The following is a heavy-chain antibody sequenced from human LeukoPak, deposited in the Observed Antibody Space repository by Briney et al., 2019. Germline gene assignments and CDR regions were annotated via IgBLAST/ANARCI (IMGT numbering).Heavy chain of an antibody. V-gene: IGHV4-59*01. CDR2: IYHRGST. J-gene: IGHJ4*02. D-gene: IGHD2-15*01. Sequence: PSETLSLTCSVSSDSTITYYWSWIRQPPGKGLEWIGQIYHRGSTDYTPSFKSRVTISIDMYKKEFSLRLTSVTVADTAMYYCVRLRWELLAPYFDQWGQGAFVIVSS. CDR1: SDSTITYY. CDR3: VRLRWELLAPYFDQ.